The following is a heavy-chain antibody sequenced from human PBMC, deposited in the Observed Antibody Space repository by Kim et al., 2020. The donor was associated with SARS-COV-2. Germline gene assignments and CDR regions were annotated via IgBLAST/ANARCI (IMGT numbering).Heavy chain of an antibody. CDR2: ISYDGSNK. J-gene: IGHJ4*02. D-gene: IGHD2-2*01. CDR1: GFTVSSYA. Sequence: GGYLRLSCAASGFTVSSYAMHWVRQAPGKGLEWVAVISYDGSNKYYADSVKGRFTISRDNSKNTLYLQMNSLRAEDTAVYYCARDGGYCSSTSCRGLFDYWGQGTLVTVSS. V-gene: IGHV3-30-3*01. CDR3: ARDGGYCSSTSCRGLFDY.